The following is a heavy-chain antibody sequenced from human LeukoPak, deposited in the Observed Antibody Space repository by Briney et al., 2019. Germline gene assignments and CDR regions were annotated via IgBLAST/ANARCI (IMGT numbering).Heavy chain of an antibody. CDR2: ISGSGGST. J-gene: IGHJ6*02. D-gene: IGHD3-3*01. V-gene: IGHV3-23*01. Sequence: PGGSLRLSCAASGFTFSSYAMSWVRQAPGKGLEWVSAISGSGGSTYYADSVKGRFTISGDNSKNTLYLQMNSLRAEDTAVYYCAKAGSNDYDFWSGFALISYYYGMGVWGQGTTVTVSS. CDR1: GFTFSSYA. CDR3: AKAGSNDYDFWSGFALISYYYGMGV.